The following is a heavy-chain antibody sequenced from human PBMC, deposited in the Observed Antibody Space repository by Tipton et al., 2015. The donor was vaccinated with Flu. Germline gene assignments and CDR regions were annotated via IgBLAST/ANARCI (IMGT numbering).Heavy chain of an antibody. D-gene: IGHD2-21*01. CDR1: GFTFSSYW. J-gene: IGHJ4*02. Sequence: SLRLSCAASGFTFSSYWMHWVRQAPGKGLEWVANIKQDGSVKYYVDSVKGRFTISRDNAKHSVYLQMNNLRAEDTALYYCARQIGGGDCFWGQGTLVTVSS. V-gene: IGHV3-7*03. CDR3: ARQIGGGDCF. CDR2: IKQDGSVK.